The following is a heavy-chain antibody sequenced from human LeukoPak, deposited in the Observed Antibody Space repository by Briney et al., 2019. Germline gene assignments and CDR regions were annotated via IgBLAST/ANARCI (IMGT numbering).Heavy chain of an antibody. Sequence: SETLSLTCAVSGASISSSNWWSWVRQPPGKGLEWIGEIYHSGSTNYNPSLKSRVTISVDKSKNQFSLKLSSVTAARTAVYYCARAAASSGWSTHYFDYWSQGTLVTVSS. CDR2: IYHSGST. CDR1: GASISSSNW. J-gene: IGHJ4*02. CDR3: ARAAASSGWSTHYFDY. D-gene: IGHD6-19*01. V-gene: IGHV4-4*02.